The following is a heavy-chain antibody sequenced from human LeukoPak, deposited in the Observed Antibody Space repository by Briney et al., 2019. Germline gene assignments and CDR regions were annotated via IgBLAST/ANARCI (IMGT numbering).Heavy chain of an antibody. J-gene: IGHJ4*02. CDR2: ISGSGGST. V-gene: IGHV3-23*01. D-gene: IGHD6-13*01. CDR3: AKEIAAAAPSDY. Sequence: XXXXXXXKXLEXVSAISGSGGSTYYADSVKGRFTISRDNSKNTLYLQMNSLRAEDTAVYYCAKEIAAAAPSDYWGQGTLVTVSS.